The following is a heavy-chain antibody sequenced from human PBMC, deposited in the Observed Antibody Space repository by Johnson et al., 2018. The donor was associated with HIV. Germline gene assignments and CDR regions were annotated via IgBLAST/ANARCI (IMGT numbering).Heavy chain of an antibody. Sequence: VQLVESGGGLVQPGGSLRLSCAASGFTFGSYWMSWVRQAPGKGLEWVANIKQDETEKHYVDSVKGRFTISRDNSKNTLDLQMNGLRAEDTAVYYCASPRGTHGAFDIGGQGTMVTVSS. CDR1: GFTFGSYW. D-gene: IGHD1-1*01. CDR3: ASPRGTHGAFDI. V-gene: IGHV3-7*01. J-gene: IGHJ3*02. CDR2: IKQDETEK.